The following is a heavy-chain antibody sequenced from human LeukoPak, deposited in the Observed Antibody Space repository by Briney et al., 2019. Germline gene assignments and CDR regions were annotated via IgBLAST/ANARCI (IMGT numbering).Heavy chain of an antibody. CDR3: AKDAGQWLAHRYFDY. D-gene: IGHD6-19*01. Sequence: PGGSLRLSCAASGFTFSSYAMSWFRQAPGKGLEWVSAISGSGGSTYYADSVKGRFTISRDNSKNTLYLQMNSLRAEDTAVYYCAKDAGQWLAHRYFDYWGQGTLVTVSS. V-gene: IGHV3-23*01. CDR1: GFTFSSYA. J-gene: IGHJ4*02. CDR2: ISGSGGST.